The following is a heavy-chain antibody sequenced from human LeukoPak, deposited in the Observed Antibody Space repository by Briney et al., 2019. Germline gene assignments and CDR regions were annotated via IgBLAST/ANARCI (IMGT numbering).Heavy chain of an antibody. D-gene: IGHD2-15*01. CDR2: INPNSGGT. CDR1: GYTFTGSY. V-gene: IGHV1-2*02. Sequence: ASVKVSCKASGYTFTGSYMHWVRQAPGQGLEWVGWINPNSGGTNYAQKIQGRVTMTRDTCISTAYMALSRLRSDDTAVYYCASGGKYGSWFDPWGGGTLVSVSS. J-gene: IGHJ5*02. CDR3: ASGGKYGSWFDP.